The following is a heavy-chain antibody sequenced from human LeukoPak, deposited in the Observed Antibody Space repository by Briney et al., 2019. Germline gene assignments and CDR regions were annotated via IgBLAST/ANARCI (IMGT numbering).Heavy chain of an antibody. Sequence: ASVKVSCKASGGTFSSYAISWVRQAPGQGLEWMGGIIPIFGTANYAQKFQGRVTITADKSTSTAYMELSSLRSEDTAVYYCAISGSGYYYYYYMDVWGKGTTVTVSS. V-gene: IGHV1-69*06. CDR1: GGTFSSYA. CDR2: IIPIFGTA. CDR3: AISGSGYYYYYYMDV. D-gene: IGHD6-6*01. J-gene: IGHJ6*03.